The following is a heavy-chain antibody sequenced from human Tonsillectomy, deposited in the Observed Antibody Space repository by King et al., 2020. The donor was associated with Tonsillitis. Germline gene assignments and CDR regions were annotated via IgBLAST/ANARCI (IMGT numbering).Heavy chain of an antibody. Sequence: LQLQESGPGLVKPSETLSLTCTVSGCSISSSSYYWGWIRQPPGKGLAWIGSIYYSGSTYYNPSLKSRVTISVDTSKNQFSLKLSSVTAADTAVYYCASPYSGSYFDPFDIWGQGTMVTVSS. CDR1: GCSISSSSYY. V-gene: IGHV4-39*07. CDR2: IYYSGST. D-gene: IGHD1-26*01. CDR3: ASPYSGSYFDPFDI. J-gene: IGHJ3*02.